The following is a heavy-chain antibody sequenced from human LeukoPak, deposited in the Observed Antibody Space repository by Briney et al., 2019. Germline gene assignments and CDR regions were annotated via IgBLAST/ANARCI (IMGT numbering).Heavy chain of an antibody. Sequence: SETLSLTCTVSGGSISSGDYYWSWIRQPAGKGLEWIGRIYTSGSTNYNPSLKSRVTMSVDTSKNQFSLKLSSVTAADTAVYYCARGGYSYGRFFDYWGQGTLVTVSS. D-gene: IGHD5-18*01. J-gene: IGHJ4*02. CDR2: IYTSGST. V-gene: IGHV4-61*02. CDR3: ARGGYSYGRFFDY. CDR1: GGSISSGDYY.